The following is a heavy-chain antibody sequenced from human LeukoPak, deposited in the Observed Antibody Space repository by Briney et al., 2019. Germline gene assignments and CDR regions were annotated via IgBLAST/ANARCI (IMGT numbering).Heavy chain of an antibody. CDR1: GFTFSSYA. CDR2: ISYDGSNK. CDR3: ARDLGDWNDVSFQDY. Sequence: GGSLRLSCAASGFTFSSYAMHWVRQAPGKGLEWVAVISYDGSNKYYADSVKGRFTISRDNSKNTLYLQMNSLRAEDTAVYYCARDLGDWNDVSFQDYWGQGALVTVSS. J-gene: IGHJ4*02. D-gene: IGHD1-1*01. V-gene: IGHV3-30-3*01.